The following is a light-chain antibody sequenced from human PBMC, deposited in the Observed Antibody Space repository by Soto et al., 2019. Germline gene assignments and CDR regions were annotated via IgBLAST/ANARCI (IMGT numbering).Light chain of an antibody. CDR3: SAWDDNLNVVI. J-gene: IGLJ2*01. CDR2: FDD. Sequence: QSVLTQPPSVSAAPRQRVTISCSGSNSNIGNNAVNWYQQVPGKAPKLLIYFDDLLSSGFSDRFSGSKSGTSASLVISGLQSEDEADYYCSAWDDNLNVVIFGGGTKLTVL. V-gene: IGLV1-36*01. CDR1: NSNIGNNA.